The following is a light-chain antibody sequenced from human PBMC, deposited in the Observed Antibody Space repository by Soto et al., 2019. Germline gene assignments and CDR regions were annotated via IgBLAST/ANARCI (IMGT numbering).Light chain of an antibody. Sequence: DIQMTQSPSSLSASVGDRVTITCRASQSISNYLNWYQQKPGKAPKLLIYEASSFQSGVPSRFSGSASGTDFTLSISSLHAEDVATYYCQQSYSTFWTFGQGTKVAIK. CDR2: EAS. CDR3: QQSYSTFWT. CDR1: QSISNY. V-gene: IGKV1-39*01. J-gene: IGKJ1*01.